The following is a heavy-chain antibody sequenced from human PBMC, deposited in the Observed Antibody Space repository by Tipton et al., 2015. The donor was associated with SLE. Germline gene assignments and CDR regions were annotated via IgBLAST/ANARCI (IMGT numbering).Heavy chain of an antibody. Sequence: TLSLTCTVSGGSISSGGHYWSWIRQHPGKGLEWIGYIYYSGSTDSNPSLKSRLIMSVVRSKNQFSLKLNYVTAADTAVYYCVRGSTIFDFWGQGTLVTVSS. V-gene: IGHV4-31*03. J-gene: IGHJ4*02. CDR1: GGSISSGGHY. CDR3: VRGSTIFDF. CDR2: IYYSGST. D-gene: IGHD5-24*01.